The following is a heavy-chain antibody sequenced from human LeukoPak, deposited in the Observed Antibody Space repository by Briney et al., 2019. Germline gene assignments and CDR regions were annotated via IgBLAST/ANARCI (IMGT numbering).Heavy chain of an antibody. CDR2: INPDSGDT. D-gene: IGHD3-10*01. CDR3: TRDLLGGSGTFDP. Sequence: GASVKVSCKASGYTFIGYYLHWVRQAPGQGLEWMGWINPDSGDTNYLQRFQGRVTMSRDTSINTAYMELSRLTSDDTAVYYCTRDLLGGSGTFDPWGQGTLVTVSS. CDR1: GYTFIGYY. J-gene: IGHJ5*02. V-gene: IGHV1-2*02.